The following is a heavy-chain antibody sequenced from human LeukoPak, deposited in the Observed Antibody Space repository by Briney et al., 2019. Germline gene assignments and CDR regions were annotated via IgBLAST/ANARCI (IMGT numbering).Heavy chain of an antibody. CDR2: IKQDGSEK. CDR1: GFTFSSYW. V-gene: IGHV3-7*01. D-gene: IGHD2-2*01. CDR3: ARTPELVVVPAVANWFDP. J-gene: IGHJ5*02. Sequence: PGGSLRLSCAASGFTFSSYWMNWARQAPGKGLEWVANIKQDGSEKYYVDSVKGRFTISRDNAKNSLYLQMNSLRAEDTAVYYCARTPELVVVPAVANWFDPWGQGTLVTVSS.